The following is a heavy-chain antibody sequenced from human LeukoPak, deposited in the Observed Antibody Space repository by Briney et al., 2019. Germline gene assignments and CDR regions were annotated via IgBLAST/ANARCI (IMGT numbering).Heavy chain of an antibody. CDR2: IYYIGST. V-gene: IGHV4-39*01. J-gene: IGHJ4*02. CDR1: GGSVSSSTFY. CDR3: STMSYTGGWHWSFDY. D-gene: IGHD6-19*01. Sequence: KPSETLSLTCTLSGGSVSSSTFYWGWFRQPPGKGLDWIGSIYYIGSTYYNPSLRSRVTMSMDTSKDQFSLKLNSVTAADTAVYYCSTMSYTGGWHWSFDYWGQGALVTVSS.